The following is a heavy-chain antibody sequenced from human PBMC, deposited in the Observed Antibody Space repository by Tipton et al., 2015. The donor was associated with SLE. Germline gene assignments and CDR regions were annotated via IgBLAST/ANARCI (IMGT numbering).Heavy chain of an antibody. CDR3: ARLSGQLRPSGD. D-gene: IGHD6-6*01. Sequence: TLSLTYAVYGGSFSGYYWSWIRQPPGKGLEWIGEINHSGSTNYNPSLKTRVTISVDASKNQFSLRLESVTAADTAVYYCARLSGQLRPSGDWGQGTLVTVSS. CDR2: INHSGST. CDR1: GGSFSGYY. J-gene: IGHJ4*02. V-gene: IGHV4-34*01.